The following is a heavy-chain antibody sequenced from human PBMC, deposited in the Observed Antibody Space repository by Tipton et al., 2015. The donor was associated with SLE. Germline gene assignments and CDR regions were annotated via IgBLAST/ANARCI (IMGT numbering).Heavy chain of an antibody. CDR2: IYYSGST. Sequence: TLSLTCTVSGGSLSSGGYYWSWIRQHPGKGLEWIGYIYYSGSTYYNPSLKSRVTISVDTSKNQFSLKLSSVTAADTAVYYCARVSDYYDSSGYYPASYYFDYWGQGTLVTVSS. J-gene: IGHJ4*02. CDR1: GGSLSSGGYY. D-gene: IGHD3-22*01. V-gene: IGHV4-31*03. CDR3: ARVSDYYDSSGYYPASYYFDY.